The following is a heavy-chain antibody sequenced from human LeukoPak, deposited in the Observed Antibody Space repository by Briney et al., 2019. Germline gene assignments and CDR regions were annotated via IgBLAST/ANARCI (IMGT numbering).Heavy chain of an antibody. J-gene: IGHJ4*02. D-gene: IGHD6-19*01. CDR1: GFNFRSYG. CDR2: IRHDGTDK. CDR3: AKLGRVSVALYHFDY. V-gene: IGHV3-30*02. Sequence: GGSLRLSCAASGFNFRSYGMHWVRQVPGKGLEWVAFIRHDGTDKCYADSVKGRFTISRDNSDETLYLQMSSLRVDDTAVYYCAKLGRVSVALYHFDYWGQGALVTVSS.